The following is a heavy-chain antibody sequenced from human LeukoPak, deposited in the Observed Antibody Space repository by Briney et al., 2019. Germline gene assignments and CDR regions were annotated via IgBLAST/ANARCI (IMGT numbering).Heavy chain of an antibody. CDR1: GFTFSSYG. CDR2: ISYDGSNK. Sequence: PGGSLRLSCAASGFTFSSYGMHWVRQAPGKGLEWVAVISYDGSNKYYADSVKGRFTISRDNSKNSLYLQMNSLRTEDTALYYCAKDRNIIAAAGSLDYWGQGTLVTVSS. V-gene: IGHV3-30*18. CDR3: AKDRNIIAAAGSLDY. J-gene: IGHJ4*02. D-gene: IGHD6-13*01.